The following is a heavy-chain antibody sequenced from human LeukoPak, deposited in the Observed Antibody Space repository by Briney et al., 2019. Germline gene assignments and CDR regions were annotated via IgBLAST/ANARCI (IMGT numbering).Heavy chain of an antibody. CDR2: INHRGST. CDR3: ARRGIVGARAAFDI. Sequence: SETLSLTCAVYGGSFSDYYWSWIRQPPGKGLEWIGEINHRGSTNYNPSLKSRVTISVDTSKNQFSLKLSSVTAADTAVYYCARRGIVGARAAFDIXXXGTMVTV. J-gene: IGHJ3*02. V-gene: IGHV4-34*01. D-gene: IGHD1-26*01. CDR1: GGSFSDYY.